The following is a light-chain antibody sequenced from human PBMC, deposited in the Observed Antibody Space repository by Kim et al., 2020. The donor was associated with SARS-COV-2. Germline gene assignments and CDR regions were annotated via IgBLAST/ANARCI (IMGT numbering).Light chain of an antibody. V-gene: IGLV1-47*01. CDR3: ATWDGSLSGPV. CDR1: SSNIGSNF. CDR2: RDN. J-gene: IGLJ7*01. Sequence: GQRVTISCSGSSSNIGSNFVYWYQQFSGTAPKLLIFRDNQRPSGVPDRFSGFKSGTSASLAISGLRSEDEADYYCATWDGSLSGPVFGGGTQLT.